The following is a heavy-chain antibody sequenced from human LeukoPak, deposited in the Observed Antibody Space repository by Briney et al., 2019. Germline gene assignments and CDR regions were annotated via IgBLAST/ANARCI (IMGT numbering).Heavy chain of an antibody. CDR3: AKKMSKSTTYFDH. J-gene: IGHJ4*02. V-gene: IGHV3-30*02. Sequence: GGSLRLSCAASGFTFSDFGMHWVRQAPGKGLEWVAVIRHDGTNTYYADSVRGRFIISRDNSRNTLNLQMNSLRAEDTGVYYCAKKMSKSTTYFDHWGQGTLVSVSS. CDR2: IRHDGTNT. D-gene: IGHD4-11*01. CDR1: GFTFSDFG.